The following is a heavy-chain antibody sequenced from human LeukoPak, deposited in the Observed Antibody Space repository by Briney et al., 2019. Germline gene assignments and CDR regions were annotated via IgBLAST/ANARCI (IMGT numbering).Heavy chain of an antibody. CDR3: ARVADTAMVPFDY. CDR2: INPNSGGT. Sequence: ASVKVSCKAAGYTFTGYYMDWVRQAPGQGLEWMGWINPNSGGTNYAQKFLGRVTMTRDTSISTAYMELSRLRSDDTAVYNCARVADTAMVPFDYWGQGSLVTVSS. CDR1: GYTFTGYY. D-gene: IGHD5-18*01. J-gene: IGHJ4*02. V-gene: IGHV1-2*02.